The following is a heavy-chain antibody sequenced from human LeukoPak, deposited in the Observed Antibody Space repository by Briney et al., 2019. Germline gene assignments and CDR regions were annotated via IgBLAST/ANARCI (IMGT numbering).Heavy chain of an antibody. D-gene: IGHD5-12*01. Sequence: PGGSLRLSCAASGFTFSSYEMNWVRQAPGKGLEWVSYISSSGSTIYYADSVKGRFTISRDNAKNSLYLQMNSLRAEDTAVYYCARAKSGGYSGYELGYWGQGTLVTVSS. CDR2: ISSSGSTI. CDR3: ARAKSGGYSGYELGY. CDR1: GFTFSSYE. J-gene: IGHJ4*02. V-gene: IGHV3-48*03.